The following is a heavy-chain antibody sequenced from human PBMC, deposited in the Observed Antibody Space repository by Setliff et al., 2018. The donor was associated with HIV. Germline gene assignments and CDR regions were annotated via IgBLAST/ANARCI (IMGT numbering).Heavy chain of an antibody. J-gene: IGHJ4*02. V-gene: IGHV4-38-2*02. CDR3: VRVSSSGRGDFDY. Sequence: KPSETLSLTCSVSGDSITRGSYWGWVRQPPGKGLEWLGHIYNTGRTYDNPTLKSRVTISVDTSKNQFSLELTSVTAADTAVFYCVRVSSSGRGDFDYWGLGTLVTV. D-gene: IGHD3-22*01. CDR2: IYNTGRT. CDR1: GDSITRGSY.